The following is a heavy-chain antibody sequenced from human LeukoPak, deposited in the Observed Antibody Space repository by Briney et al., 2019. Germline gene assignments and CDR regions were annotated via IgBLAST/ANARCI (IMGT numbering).Heavy chain of an antibody. CDR2: MNPNSGNT. CDR3: ARATPGGLHGYSFDY. V-gene: IGHV1-8*02. Sequence: ASVKVSCKASGYTFKNFDINWVRQATGQGLEWMGWMNPNSGNTGFAQKFQDRVSMTRDTSINTAYMELTSLRSGNTAVYYCARATPGGLHGYSFDYWGQGTVVTVYS. CDR1: GYTFKNFD. D-gene: IGHD5-24*01. J-gene: IGHJ4*02.